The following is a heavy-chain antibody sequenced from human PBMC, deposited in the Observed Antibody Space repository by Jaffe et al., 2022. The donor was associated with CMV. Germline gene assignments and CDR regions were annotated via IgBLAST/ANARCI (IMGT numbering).Heavy chain of an antibody. J-gene: IGHJ4*02. CDR3: ARVTRGDFWSEDDY. Sequence: EVQLVESGGGLVQPGGSLRLSCAASGFTFSSYEMNWVRQAPGKGLEWVSYISSSGSTIYYADSVKGRFTISRDNAKNSLYLQMNSLRAEDTAVYYCARVTRGDFWSEDDYWGQGTLVTVSS. D-gene: IGHD3-3*01. V-gene: IGHV3-48*03. CDR2: ISSSGSTI. CDR1: GFTFSSYE.